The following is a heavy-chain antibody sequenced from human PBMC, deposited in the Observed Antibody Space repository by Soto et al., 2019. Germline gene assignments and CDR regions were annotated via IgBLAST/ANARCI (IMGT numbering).Heavy chain of an antibody. CDR3: ARLCLGRCSSTSSVRDV. J-gene: IGHJ6*04. D-gene: IGHD2-2*01. V-gene: IGHV3-48*01. CDR1: GFTVSSYS. Sequence: GGSLRLSCAASGFTVSSYSMNWVRHTPGKGLAGVSYISSSSSTIYYADSVKGRFTISRDNAKNSLYLQMNSLRAEDTAVYYCARLCLGRCSSTSSVRDVWGKGTTVTVSS. CDR2: ISSSSSTI.